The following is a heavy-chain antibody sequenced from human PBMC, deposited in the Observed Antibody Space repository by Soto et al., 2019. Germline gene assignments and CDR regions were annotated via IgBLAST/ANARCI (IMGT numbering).Heavy chain of an antibody. J-gene: IGHJ6*02. V-gene: IGHV3-30*18. Sequence: GGSLRLSCAASGFTFSSYGMHWVRQAPGKGLEWVAVISYDGSNKYYADSVKGRFTISRDNSKNTLYLQMNSLRAEDTAVYYCAKDQSTVTQNPYYYYYGMDVWGQGTTVTVSS. CDR2: ISYDGSNK. CDR1: GFTFSSYG. CDR3: AKDQSTVTQNPYYYYYGMDV. D-gene: IGHD4-4*01.